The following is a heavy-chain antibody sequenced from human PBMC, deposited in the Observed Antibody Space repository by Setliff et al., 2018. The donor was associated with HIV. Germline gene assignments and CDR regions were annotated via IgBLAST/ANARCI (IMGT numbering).Heavy chain of an antibody. V-gene: IGHV7-4-1*02. D-gene: IGHD4-17*01. CDR1: GYTFTTYS. Sequence: ASVKVSCKASGYTFTTYSMNWVRQAPGQGLEWMGWINTKTGNPTYAQGFTGRFVFSLDTSVSTAYLQINSLKAEDTAIYYCARALYGEYGGDLNWLDPWGQGTLVTVSS. CDR2: INTKTGNP. J-gene: IGHJ5*02. CDR3: ARALYGEYGGDLNWLDP.